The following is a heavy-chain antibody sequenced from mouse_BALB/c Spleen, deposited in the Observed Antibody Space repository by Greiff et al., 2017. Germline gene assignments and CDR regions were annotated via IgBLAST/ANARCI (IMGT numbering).Heavy chain of an antibody. CDR2: IDPSDSET. V-gene: IGHV1S127*01. J-gene: IGHJ4*01. Sequence: AQLQQSGPQLVRPGASVKISCKASGYSFTSYWMHWVKQRPGQGLEWIGMIDPSDSETRLTQKFKDKATLTVDKSSSTAYMQLSSPTSEDSAVYYCARGGIRDAMDYWGQGTSVTVSS. D-gene: IGHD2-4*01. CDR3: ARGGIRDAMDY. CDR1: GYSFTSYW.